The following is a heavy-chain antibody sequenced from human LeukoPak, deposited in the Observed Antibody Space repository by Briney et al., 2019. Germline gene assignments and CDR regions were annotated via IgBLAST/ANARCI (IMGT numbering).Heavy chain of an antibody. CDR1: GYTFTGYY. Sequence: ASVKVSCKASGYTFTGYYMHWVRQAPEQGLEWMGWINPNSGGTNYAQKFQGRVTMTRDTSISTAYMELSRLRSDDTAVYYCARERPTYYYDSSGYRGDYWGQGTLVTVSS. V-gene: IGHV1-2*02. D-gene: IGHD3-22*01. J-gene: IGHJ4*02. CDR3: ARERPTYYYDSSGYRGDY. CDR2: INPNSGGT.